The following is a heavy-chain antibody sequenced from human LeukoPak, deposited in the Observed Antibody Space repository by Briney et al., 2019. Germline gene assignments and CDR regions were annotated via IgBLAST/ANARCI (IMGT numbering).Heavy chain of an antibody. CDR1: GGTFSSYA. Sequence: SVKVSCKASGGTFSSYAISWVRQAPGQGLEWMGGIIPIFGTANYAQKFQGRVTITADESTSTAYMELSSLRSEDTAVYYCARDGVDIAAAGGYDYWGQGTLVTVPS. V-gene: IGHV1-69*13. D-gene: IGHD6-13*01. CDR3: ARDGVDIAAAGGYDY. CDR2: IIPIFGTA. J-gene: IGHJ4*02.